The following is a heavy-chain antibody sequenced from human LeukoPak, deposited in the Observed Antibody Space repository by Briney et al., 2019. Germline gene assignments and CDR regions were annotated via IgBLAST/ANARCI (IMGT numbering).Heavy chain of an antibody. CDR2: ISSSGSTI. J-gene: IGHJ3*02. V-gene: IGHV3-48*03. CDR3: ARRSGYVDAFDI. CDR1: GFTFSSYE. D-gene: IGHD3-3*01. Sequence: GGSLRLSCAATGFTFSSYEMNWVRQAPGKGLEWVSYISSSGSTIYYADSVKGRFTISRDNAKNSLYLQMNSLRAEDTAVYYCARRSGYVDAFDIWGQGTMVTVSS.